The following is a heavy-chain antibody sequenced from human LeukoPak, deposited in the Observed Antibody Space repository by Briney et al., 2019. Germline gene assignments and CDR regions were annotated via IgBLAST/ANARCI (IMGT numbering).Heavy chain of an antibody. CDR1: GFTFSSYA. J-gene: IGHJ4*02. CDR2: ITGSGGNT. V-gene: IGHV3-23*01. CDR3: AKWGDYDVLTGYYVSDY. Sequence: GGSLRLSCAASGFTFSSYAMHWVRQAPGKGLEWVSAITGSGGNTYYADSVKGRFTISRDNSKNTVFLQMNSLRAEDTAVYYCAKWGDYDVLTGYYVSDYWGQGTLVTVSS. D-gene: IGHD3-9*01.